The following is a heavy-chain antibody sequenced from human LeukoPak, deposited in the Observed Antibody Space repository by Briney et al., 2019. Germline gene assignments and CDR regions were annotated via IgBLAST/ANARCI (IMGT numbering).Heavy chain of an antibody. V-gene: IGHV4-59*02. CDR1: GGSVSGHY. D-gene: IGHD6-19*01. Sequence: SETLSLTCAVSGGSVSGHYWDWIREPPGKGLEWIGYIYASGGANYNPSLKSRVTTSLDTSENHVSLSLTSVTAADTAVYSCAREAPGGSGWTFFDYWGQGSLVTVYS. CDR2: IYASGGA. CDR3: AREAPGGSGWTFFDY. J-gene: IGHJ4*02.